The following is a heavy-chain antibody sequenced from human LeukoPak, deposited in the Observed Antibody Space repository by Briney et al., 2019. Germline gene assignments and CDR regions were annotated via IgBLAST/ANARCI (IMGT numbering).Heavy chain of an antibody. CDR2: ISWNSGSI. CDR3: ARVSITMVRGVPTFDY. V-gene: IGHV3-9*01. J-gene: IGHJ4*02. CDR1: GFTFYDYA. Sequence: GGSLRLSCAASGFTFYDYAMHWVRQAPGKGLEWVSGISWNSGSIGYADSVKGRFTISRDNAKNSLYLQMNSLRAEDTAVYYCARVSITMVRGVPTFDYWGQGTLVTVSS. D-gene: IGHD3-10*01.